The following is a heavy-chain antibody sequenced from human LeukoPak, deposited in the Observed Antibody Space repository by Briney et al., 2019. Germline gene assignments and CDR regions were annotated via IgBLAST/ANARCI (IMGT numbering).Heavy chain of an antibody. CDR2: IYPGDSDT. V-gene: IGHV5-51*01. CDR1: GYTFTTYW. CDR3: ARRTAAGGYFDY. Sequence: GESLKISCKGSGYTFTTYWIGWVRQMPGKSLEWMGIIYPGDSDTRYSPSFQGQVTMSADKSISTAYLQWSSLKASDNAMYYCARRTAAGGYFDYWGQGTLVTVSS. J-gene: IGHJ4*02. D-gene: IGHD6-13*01.